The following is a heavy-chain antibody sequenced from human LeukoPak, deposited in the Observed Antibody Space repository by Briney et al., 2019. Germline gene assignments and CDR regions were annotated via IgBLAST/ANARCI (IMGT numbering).Heavy chain of an antibody. Sequence: SETLSLTGAVYGGSFSGYYWSWIRQPPGKGLEWIGEINHSGSTNYNPSLKSRVTISVDPSKNQFSLKLSSVTAADTAVYYCAREYYYDSSGYYPYFDYWGQGTLVTVSS. CDR3: AREYYYDSSGYYPYFDY. V-gene: IGHV4-34*01. CDR1: GGSFSGYY. D-gene: IGHD3-22*01. J-gene: IGHJ4*02. CDR2: INHSGST.